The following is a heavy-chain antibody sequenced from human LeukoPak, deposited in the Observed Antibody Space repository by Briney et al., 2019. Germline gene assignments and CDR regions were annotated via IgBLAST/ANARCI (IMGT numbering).Heavy chain of an antibody. CDR2: ISSSGSTI. J-gene: IGHJ4*02. Sequence: GGSLRRSCGASGFTFSSYEINWVRQAPGKGLEWVSYISSSGSTIYYADSVKGRFTISRDNAKNSLYLQMNSLRAEDTAVYYCARDRMDYEADYWGQGTLVTVSS. V-gene: IGHV3-48*03. D-gene: IGHD4-17*01. CDR3: ARDRMDYEADY. CDR1: GFTFSSYE.